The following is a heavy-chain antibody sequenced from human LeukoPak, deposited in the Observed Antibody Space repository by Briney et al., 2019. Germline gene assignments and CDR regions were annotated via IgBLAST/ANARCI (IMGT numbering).Heavy chain of an antibody. Sequence: GRSLRLSCAASGFTFSSYAMHWVRQAPGKGLEWVAVISYDGSNKYYADSVKGRFTISRDNSKNTLYLQMNSLRAEDTAVYYCARDLKWGERRMDYWGQGTLVTVSS. J-gene: IGHJ4*02. CDR1: GFTFSSYA. CDR2: ISYDGSNK. D-gene: IGHD1-1*01. CDR3: ARDLKWGERRMDY. V-gene: IGHV3-30*04.